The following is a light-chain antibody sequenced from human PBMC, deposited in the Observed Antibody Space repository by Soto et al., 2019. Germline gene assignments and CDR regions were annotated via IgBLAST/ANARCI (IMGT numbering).Light chain of an antibody. V-gene: IGKV1-33*01. J-gene: IGKJ5*01. CDR1: NVSGNY. Sequence: DIQITQSPSSLSASVGDRVTIPRPRSNVSGNYLNWYQQKPGQAPKLLIHGASNWKTGVPSRFSGSGSGTDFTFTISSLEPEDIAAYYCQQYDNSPYTFGQGTRLEIK. CDR2: GAS. CDR3: QQYDNSPYT.